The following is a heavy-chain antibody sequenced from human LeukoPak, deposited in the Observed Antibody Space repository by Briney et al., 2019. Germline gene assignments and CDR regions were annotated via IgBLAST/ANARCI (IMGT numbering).Heavy chain of an antibody. V-gene: IGHV1-18*01. CDR1: GYTFTSYG. CDR2: ISAYNGNT. CDR3: ARVSDEYCSSTSCYPSHYYYMDV. J-gene: IGHJ6*03. Sequence: ASVKVSCKASGYTFTSYGISWVRQAPGQGLEWMGWISAYNGNTNYAQKLQGRVTMTTDTSTSTAYMELRSLRSDDTAVYYCARVSDEYCSSTSCYPSHYYYMDVWGKGTTVTISS. D-gene: IGHD2-2*01.